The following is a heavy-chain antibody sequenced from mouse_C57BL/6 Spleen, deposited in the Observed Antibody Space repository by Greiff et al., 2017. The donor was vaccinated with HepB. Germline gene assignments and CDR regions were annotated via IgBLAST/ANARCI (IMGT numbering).Heavy chain of an antibody. CDR1: GYTFTDYE. CDR3: TRGYGNYWFAD. D-gene: IGHD2-1*01. J-gene: IGHJ3*01. Sequence: VQLQESGAELVRPGASVTLSCKASGYTFTDYEMHWVKQTPVHGLEWIGAIDPETGGTAYNQKFKGKAIVTADKSSSTAYMELRSLTSEDSAVYYCTRGYGNYWFADWGQGTLVTVSA. V-gene: IGHV1-15*01. CDR2: IDPETGGT.